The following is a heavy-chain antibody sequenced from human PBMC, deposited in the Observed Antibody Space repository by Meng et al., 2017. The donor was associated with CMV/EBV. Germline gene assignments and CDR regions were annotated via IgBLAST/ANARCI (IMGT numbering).Heavy chain of an antibody. Sequence: QGHLPQLGAGMLEPSETLAPTCAVYGGSFSGYYWSWIRQPPGKGLEWIGEINHSGSTNYNPSLKSRVTISVDTSKNQFSLKLSSVTAADTAVYYCARGSRRLPRFNWFDPWGQGTLVTVSS. CDR1: GGSFSGYY. V-gene: IGHV4-34*01. D-gene: IGHD3-3*01. CDR2: INHSGST. J-gene: IGHJ5*02. CDR3: ARGSRRLPRFNWFDP.